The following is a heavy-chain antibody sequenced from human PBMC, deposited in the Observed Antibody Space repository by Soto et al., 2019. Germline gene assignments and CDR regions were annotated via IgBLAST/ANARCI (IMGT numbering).Heavy chain of an antibody. V-gene: IGHV4-31*03. CDR2: IYYSGST. Sequence: SETLSLTCSVSGGSIGSVGHYWTWIRQQPGKGLEWIGYIYYSGSTDYNPSLKSRVTISVDRSKNQFSLNLSSVTAADTAIYYCARESGGYDSSTRYGLDVWGQGTTVTVSS. J-gene: IGHJ6*02. CDR1: GGSIGSVGHY. D-gene: IGHD6-25*01. CDR3: ARESGGYDSSTRYGLDV.